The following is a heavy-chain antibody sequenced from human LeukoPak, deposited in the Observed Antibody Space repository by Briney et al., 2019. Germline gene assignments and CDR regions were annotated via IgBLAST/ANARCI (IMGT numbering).Heavy chain of an antibody. V-gene: IGHV3-23*01. CDR3: ARVPSSSNMWWFDY. J-gene: IGHJ4*02. CDR2: INGSGGST. Sequence: GGSLRLSCAASGFTFSSYAMSWVRQAPGKGLEWVSDINGSGGSTYYADSVKGRFTISRDNSKNTLYLQMNSLRADDTAVYYCARVPSSSNMWWFDYWGQGTLVTVSS. CDR1: GFTFSSYA. D-gene: IGHD2-21*01.